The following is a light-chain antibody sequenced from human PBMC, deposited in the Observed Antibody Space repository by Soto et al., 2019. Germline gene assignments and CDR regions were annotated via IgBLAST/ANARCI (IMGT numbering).Light chain of an antibody. CDR3: SSYTSSSTNV. CDR2: EVS. CDR1: SIDFGGYNY. J-gene: IGLJ1*01. Sequence: QSALTQPAPVSGSPGQSITVSCTLTSIDFGGYNYVSWYQQHPGKAPKLMIYEVSNRPSGVSNRFSGSKSGNTASLTISGLQAEDEADYYCSSYTSSSTNVFGTGTKVTVL. V-gene: IGLV2-14*01.